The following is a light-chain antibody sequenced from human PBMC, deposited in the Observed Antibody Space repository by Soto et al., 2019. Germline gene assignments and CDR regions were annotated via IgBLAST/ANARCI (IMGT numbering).Light chain of an antibody. Sequence: EIVLTQSPGTLSLSPGERATLSCRASESVSNSYLAWSQQKPGQAPRLLIYGASSRATGIPDRFSGSGSGTDFTLTISRLEPEVFAVYYCQQYTSSTWTFGQGTKVEIK. CDR3: QQYTSSTWT. J-gene: IGKJ1*01. CDR2: GAS. CDR1: ESVSNSY. V-gene: IGKV3-20*01.